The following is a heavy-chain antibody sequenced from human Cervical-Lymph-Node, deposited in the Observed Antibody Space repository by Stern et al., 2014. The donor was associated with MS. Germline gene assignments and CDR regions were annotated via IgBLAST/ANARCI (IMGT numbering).Heavy chain of an antibody. J-gene: IGHJ5*02. CDR2: IYSGGHT. D-gene: IGHD5-24*01. V-gene: IGHV3-53*01. CDR3: ARSLDGNFA. CDR1: GFTVSNNQ. Sequence: EVQLVQSGGGLIQPGGSLRLSCAASGFTVSNNQMNWVRQAPGKGLEWVSIIYSGGHTLYADSLKGRFTVSRDGSENTQSLQMNNLRPEDTAVYYCARSLDGNFAWGQGTLVTVSS.